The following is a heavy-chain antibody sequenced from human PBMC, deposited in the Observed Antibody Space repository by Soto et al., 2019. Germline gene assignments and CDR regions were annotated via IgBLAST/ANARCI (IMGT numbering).Heavy chain of an antibody. CDR1: GYTFSNYG. Sequence: QVQLVQSGGEVKRPGASVKVSCKTSGYTFSNYGITWVRQAPGQPLEWLGWISLYSDGTNYAQKFQGRVSMTTDTTKTKAYMELRSLRSDDTAVYYRARVGPGAEAWFGPWGQGTLVTVSS. CDR2: ISLYSDGT. D-gene: IGHD4-17*01. V-gene: IGHV1-18*01. J-gene: IGHJ5*02. CDR3: ARVGPGAEAWFGP.